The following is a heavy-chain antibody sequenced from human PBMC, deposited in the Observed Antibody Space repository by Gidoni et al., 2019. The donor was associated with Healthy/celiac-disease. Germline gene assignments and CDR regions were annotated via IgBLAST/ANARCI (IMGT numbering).Heavy chain of an antibody. D-gene: IGHD3-22*01. V-gene: IGHV1-24*01. J-gene: IGHJ3*02. Sequence: QVQLVQSGAELKKPGASVKLSCKVSGYTLTELSMHWVRQAPGKGREWMGGFDPEDGETIYAQKFQGRVTRTEDTSTDTAYMELSSLRSEDTAVYYCATGPSPITMIAAFDIWGQGTMVTVSS. CDR2: FDPEDGET. CDR3: ATGPSPITMIAAFDI. CDR1: GYTLTELS.